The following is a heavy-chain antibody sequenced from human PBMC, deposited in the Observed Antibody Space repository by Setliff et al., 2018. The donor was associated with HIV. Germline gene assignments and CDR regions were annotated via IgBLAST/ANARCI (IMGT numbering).Heavy chain of an antibody. Sequence: PGGSLRLSCTASQFAFKSYWMTWVRQAPGKGLEWVANIKKDGSDKFYVDSVKGRFAISRDNAKNSLNLEMNSLRAEDTAIYYCARVLYISGWYGPVVKALDMWGQGTMVTVSS. CDR2: IKKDGSDK. J-gene: IGHJ3*02. D-gene: IGHD6-19*01. CDR1: QFAFKSYW. V-gene: IGHV3-7*03. CDR3: ARVLYISGWYGPVVKALDM.